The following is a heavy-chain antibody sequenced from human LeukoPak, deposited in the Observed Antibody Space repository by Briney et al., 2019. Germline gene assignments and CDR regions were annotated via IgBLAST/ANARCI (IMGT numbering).Heavy chain of an antibody. CDR1: GFTFSIYA. Sequence: GSLLLSCAASGFTFSIYAMSWVRQAPGKGLEWASVIYSGGNTYHADSVKGRFSISRDNSKNTVYLQMNGLRVEDTAVYYCARLVTGTTVINSGWFDPWGRGTLVTVSS. D-gene: IGHD4-23*01. CDR2: IYSGGNT. J-gene: IGHJ5*02. V-gene: IGHV3-66*04. CDR3: ARLVTGTTVINSGWFDP.